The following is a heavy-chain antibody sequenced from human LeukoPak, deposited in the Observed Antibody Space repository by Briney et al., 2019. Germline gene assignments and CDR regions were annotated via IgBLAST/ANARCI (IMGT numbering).Heavy chain of an antibody. CDR1: GFTVSSNY. Sequence: GGSLRLSCAASGFTVSSNYMSWVRQAPGKGLEWVSVIYSGGSTYYADSVKGRFTISRDNSKNALYLQMNSLRAEDTAVYYCARDGYYYDSSGYPGAFDIWGQGTMVTVSS. CDR3: ARDGYYYDSSGYPGAFDI. J-gene: IGHJ3*02. V-gene: IGHV3-53*01. D-gene: IGHD3-22*01. CDR2: IYSGGST.